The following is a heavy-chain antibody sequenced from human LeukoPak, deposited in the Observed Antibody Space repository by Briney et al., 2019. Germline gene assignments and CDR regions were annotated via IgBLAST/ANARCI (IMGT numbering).Heavy chain of an antibody. CDR1: GGSFSGYY. D-gene: IGHD6-6*01. Sequence: TTSETLSLTCAVYGGSFSGYYWSWIRQPPGKGLEWIGEINHSGSTNYNPSLKSRVTISVDTSKNQFSLKLSSVTAADTAVYYCARQSGSIAARPDYFDYWGQGTLVTVSS. J-gene: IGHJ4*02. V-gene: IGHV4-34*01. CDR3: ARQSGSIAARPDYFDY. CDR2: INHSGST.